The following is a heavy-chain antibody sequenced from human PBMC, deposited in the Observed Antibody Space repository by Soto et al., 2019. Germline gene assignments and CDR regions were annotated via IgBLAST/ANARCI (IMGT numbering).Heavy chain of an antibody. CDR1: GGSISSGDYY. CDR2: IYYSGST. CDR3: ARWWSGSRKGFDP. Sequence: QVQLQESGPGLVKPSQTLSLTCTVSGGSISSGDYYWSWIRQHPGKGLEWIGYIYYSGSTYYNPYLKSRVTISVDTSKNQFSLKLSSVTAADTAVYYCARWWSGSRKGFDPWGQGTLVTVSA. D-gene: IGHD3-3*01. J-gene: IGHJ5*02. V-gene: IGHV4-31*03.